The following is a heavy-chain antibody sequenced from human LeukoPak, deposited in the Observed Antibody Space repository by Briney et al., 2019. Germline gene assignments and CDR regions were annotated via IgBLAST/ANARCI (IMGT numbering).Heavy chain of an antibody. J-gene: IGHJ5*02. CDR1: GGSFSGYH. V-gene: IGHV4-34*01. CDR2: INHSGST. CDR3: ARGIIVGATWGENDNWFDP. Sequence: PSETLSLTCAVYGGSFSGYHWSWIRQPPGKGLEWIGEINHSGSTNYNPSLKSRVTMSVDMSKNQFSLKLSSVTAADTAVYYCARGIIVGATWGENDNWFDPWGQGTLVTVSS. D-gene: IGHD1-26*01.